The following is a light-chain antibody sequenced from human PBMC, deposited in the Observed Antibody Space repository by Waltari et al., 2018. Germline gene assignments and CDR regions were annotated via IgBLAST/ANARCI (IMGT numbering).Light chain of an antibody. J-gene: IGLJ2*01. CDR1: SANVGRYDY. CDR2: EVS. CDR3: SSYAGFYTLV. Sequence: QSALTQPRSVSGSPGQSVTASCPGTSANVGRYDYAPWYPQPPTKAPKLLIFEVSRRPSGVPDRFSGSKSGNTASLTISGLQAEDEADYYCSSYAGFYTLVFGGGTTVTVL. V-gene: IGLV2-11*01.